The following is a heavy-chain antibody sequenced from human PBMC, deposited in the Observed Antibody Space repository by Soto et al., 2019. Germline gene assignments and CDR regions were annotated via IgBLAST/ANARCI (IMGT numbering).Heavy chain of an antibody. V-gene: IGHV3-33*01. CDR1: GFTFSSYG. Sequence: QVQLVESGGGVVQPGRSLRLSCAASGFTFSSYGMHWVRQAPGKGLEWVAVIWYDGSNKYYADSVKGRFTISRDNSKNTLYLQMNSLRAEDTAVYYCARKSGWLHYGMDVWGQGTTVTVSS. CDR2: IWYDGSNK. CDR3: ARKSGWLHYGMDV. J-gene: IGHJ6*02. D-gene: IGHD2-15*01.